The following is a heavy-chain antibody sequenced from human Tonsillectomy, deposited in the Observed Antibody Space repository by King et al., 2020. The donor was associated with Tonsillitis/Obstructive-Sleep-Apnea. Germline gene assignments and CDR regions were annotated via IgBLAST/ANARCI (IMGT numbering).Heavy chain of an antibody. CDR2: XKEDGSEK. V-gene: IGHV3-7*01. D-gene: IGHD1-14*01. CDR3: GRXXSPXXXXTWYXAXXX. CDR1: GFTFNSDW. J-gene: IGHJ3*02. Sequence: LVEXGGGLVQPGGSLRLSCAASGFTFNSDWMTWVRQAPGXGLEWVANXKEDGSEKNYVDXVKGRFTXSRDNTKNSLYLQMNTLRAEDTAVYYCGRXXSPXXXXTWYXAXXXWXXXXXVTXSS.